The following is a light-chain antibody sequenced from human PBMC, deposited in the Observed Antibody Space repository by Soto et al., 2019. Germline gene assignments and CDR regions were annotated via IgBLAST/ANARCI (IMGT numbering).Light chain of an antibody. V-gene: IGKV1-5*03. CDR1: QTISSW. Sequence: DIQMTQSRSTLSGSVGDRVTITCRASQTISSWLAWYQQKPGKASKLLIYKASTLKSGVPSRFSGSGSGTELTLTSSSLHPDDFATYYCQHYNNYSEAFGQGTKVALK. J-gene: IGKJ1*01. CDR2: KAS. CDR3: QHYNNYSEA.